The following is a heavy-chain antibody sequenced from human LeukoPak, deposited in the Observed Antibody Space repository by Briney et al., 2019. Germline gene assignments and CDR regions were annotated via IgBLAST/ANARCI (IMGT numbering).Heavy chain of an antibody. D-gene: IGHD3-3*01. V-gene: IGHV4-34*01. CDR1: GGSFSGYY. CDR2: INHSGST. J-gene: IGHJ4*02. CDR3: ARQAFWSGYYFDY. Sequence: PSETLSLTCAVYGGSFSGYYWSWIRQPPGKGLEWIGEINHSGSTNYNPSLKSRVTISVDTSKNQFSLKLSSVTAADTAVYYCARQAFWSGYYFDYWGQGTLVTVSS.